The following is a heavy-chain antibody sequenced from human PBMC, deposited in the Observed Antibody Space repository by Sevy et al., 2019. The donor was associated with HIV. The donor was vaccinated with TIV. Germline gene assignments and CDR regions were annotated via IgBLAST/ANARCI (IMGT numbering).Heavy chain of an antibody. CDR1: GFTFRSYA. Sequence: GGSLRLSCTVSGFTFRSYAMSWVRQAPGKGLEWVSTISGSGGGTYYADSVKGRFTISRDNFKNTLYLQINSLRADDTAVYYCAKETTAGYYWGQGTLVTVSS. CDR3: AKETTAGYY. J-gene: IGHJ4*02. V-gene: IGHV3-23*01. CDR2: ISGSGGGT. D-gene: IGHD6-13*01.